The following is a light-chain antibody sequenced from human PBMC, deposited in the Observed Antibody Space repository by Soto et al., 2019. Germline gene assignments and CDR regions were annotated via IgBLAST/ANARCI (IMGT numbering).Light chain of an antibody. V-gene: IGKV1-6*01. CDR1: QDIGND. CDR3: QQYYSYPQT. Sequence: AIQMTQSPSSLSASVGDRVTITCRASQDIGNDLGWYQQKPGKAPKLLIYAASTLQSGVPSRFSGSGSGTDFTLTISCLQSEDFATYYCQQYYSYPQTFGQGTKVDIK. CDR2: AAS. J-gene: IGKJ1*01.